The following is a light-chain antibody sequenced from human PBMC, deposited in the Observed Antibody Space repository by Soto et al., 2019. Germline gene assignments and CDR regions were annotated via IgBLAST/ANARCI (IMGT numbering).Light chain of an antibody. J-gene: IGKJ1*01. CDR2: DAS. CDR1: QSISSW. V-gene: IGKV1-5*01. Sequence: DIPMTQSPSTLSASVGDRVTITCRASQSISSWLAWYQQKPGKAPKLLIYDASFLESGVPSRFSGSGSGTEFTLTISSLQPDDFATYYCQQYNTYWTFGQGTKVEIK. CDR3: QQYNTYWT.